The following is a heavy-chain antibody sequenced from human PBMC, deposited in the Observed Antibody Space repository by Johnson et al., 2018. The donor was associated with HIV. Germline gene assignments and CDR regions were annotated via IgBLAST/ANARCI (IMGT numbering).Heavy chain of an antibody. CDR3: ARDPNTYYNFWSGTRASDI. CDR1: GFTFSRYW. V-gene: IGHV3-7*01. D-gene: IGHD3-3*01. Sequence: VQLVESGGGLVQPGGSLRLSCAASGFTFSRYWMSWVRKAPGKGPEGVANIKQDGTRKYYVDPVKGRCTIPRDNAKNALYLQMNSLRAEDTAVYYCARDPNTYYNFWSGTRASDIWGQGTMVTVSS. CDR2: IKQDGTRK. J-gene: IGHJ3*02.